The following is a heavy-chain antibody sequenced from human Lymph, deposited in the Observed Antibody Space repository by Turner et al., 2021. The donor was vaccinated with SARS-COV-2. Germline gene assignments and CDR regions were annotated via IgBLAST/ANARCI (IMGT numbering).Heavy chain of an antibody. V-gene: IGHV3-30-3*01. CDR2: ISYDGINK. J-gene: IGHJ6*02. CDR1: GFTFSSYV. CDR3: ARVGVRFEWSDGYHYYYAMDV. Sequence: QVQLVESGGGVVQPGRSLRLSCAASGFTFSSYVMHWVRQAPGKGLEWVAVISYDGINKYYADSVKGRFTISRDNSKNTLYLQMNSLRAEDTAVYYCARVGVRFEWSDGYHYYYAMDVWGQGTTVTVSS. D-gene: IGHD3-3*01.